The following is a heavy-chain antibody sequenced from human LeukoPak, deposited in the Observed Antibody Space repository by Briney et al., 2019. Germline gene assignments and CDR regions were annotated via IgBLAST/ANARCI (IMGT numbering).Heavy chain of an antibody. CDR1: GFIFSNYD. CDR3: VKMYDGY. J-gene: IGHJ4*02. V-gene: IGHV3-64D*06. CDR2: INNNGGRT. Sequence: GGSLRLSCSASGFIFSNYDMHWVRQAPGKGLEYVSAINNNGGRTYYADSVKGRFTVSRDNPKNTLCLQMSSLRAEDTAVYYCVKMYDGYWGQGTLDTVSS. D-gene: IGHD3-3*01.